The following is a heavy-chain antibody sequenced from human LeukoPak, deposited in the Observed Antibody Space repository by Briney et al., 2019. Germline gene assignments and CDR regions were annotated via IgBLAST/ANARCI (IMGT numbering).Heavy chain of an antibody. CDR2: INHSGST. J-gene: IGHJ4*02. V-gene: IGHV4-34*01. CDR1: GGSFSGYY. CDR3: ARVRVYYDSSGYLYWGNSALVDY. Sequence: SETLSLTCAVYGGSFSGYYWSWIRQPPVKGLEWIGEINHSGSTNYNPSLKSRVTISVDTSKNQFSLKLSSVTAADTAVYYCARVRVYYDSSGYLYWGNSALVDYWGQGTLVTVSS. D-gene: IGHD3-22*01.